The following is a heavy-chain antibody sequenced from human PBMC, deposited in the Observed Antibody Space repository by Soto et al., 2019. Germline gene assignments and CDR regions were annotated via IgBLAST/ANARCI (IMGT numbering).Heavy chain of an antibody. J-gene: IGHJ4*02. CDR3: SRLPLVLFISFDS. CDR1: GGTFRNYP. CDR2: IFPLTDIP. Sequence: QVRLVQSGTEVKKPGSSVKVSCKASGGTFRNYPINWVRQAPGQGLEWMGSIFPLTDIPDYAQNFQARLTIGTDKSAITSSLTSSSLTSPAPSMYFCSRLPLVLFISFDSLGPAPLISVSS. D-gene: IGHD3-10*01. V-gene: IGHV1-69*02.